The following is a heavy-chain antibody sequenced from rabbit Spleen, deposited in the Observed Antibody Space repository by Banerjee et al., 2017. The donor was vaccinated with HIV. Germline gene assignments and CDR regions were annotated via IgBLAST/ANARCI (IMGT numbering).Heavy chain of an antibody. CDR3: ARDGAGGSYFAL. J-gene: IGHJ4*01. Sequence: QEQLEESGGDLVKPEGSLTLTCKASGLDFSSSYWICWVRQAPGKGLEWIACIDAGYRGSTYYASWAKGRFTISKTSSTTVTLQMTSLTAADTATYFCARDGAGGSYFALWGPGTLVTVS. D-gene: IGHD8-1*01. CDR1: GLDFSSSYW. V-gene: IGHV1S45*01. CDR2: IDAGYRGST.